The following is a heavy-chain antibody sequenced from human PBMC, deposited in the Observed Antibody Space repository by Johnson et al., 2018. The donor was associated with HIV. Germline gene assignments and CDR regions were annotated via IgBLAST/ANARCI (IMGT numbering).Heavy chain of an antibody. J-gene: IGHJ3*02. CDR1: GFTFNTYW. CDR2: INRDGGST. Sequence: EKLVESGGGLVQPGGSLRLSCAVSGFTFNTYWMHWVRQAPGKGLVWVARINRDGGSTSYVDSVTGRFTISRDNAKNTLYLQMNSLRADDTAVYYCAREGPSERAGFDIWGQGTKVTVAS. CDR3: AREGPSERAGFDI. V-gene: IGHV3-74*01.